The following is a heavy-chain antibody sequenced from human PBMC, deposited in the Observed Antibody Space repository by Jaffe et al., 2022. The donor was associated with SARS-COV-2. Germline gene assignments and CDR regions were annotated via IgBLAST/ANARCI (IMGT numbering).Heavy chain of an antibody. CDR2: LSSGGGST. Sequence: EVQLLESGGGLVQPGGSLRLSCAASGFTFSSYAMSWVRQAPGKGLEWVSALSSGGGSTYYADSVKGRFTISRDNSKNTLYLQMNSLRAEDTALYYCAKVDSLWLANIFDYWGQGTLVTVSS. CDR1: GFTFSSYA. D-gene: IGHD6-19*01. CDR3: AKVDSLWLANIFDY. V-gene: IGHV3-23*01. J-gene: IGHJ4*02.